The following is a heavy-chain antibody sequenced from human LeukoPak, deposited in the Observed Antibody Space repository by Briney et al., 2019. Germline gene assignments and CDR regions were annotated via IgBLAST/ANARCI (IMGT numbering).Heavy chain of an antibody. CDR2: IYYSGST. Sequence: WIGYIYYSGSTNYNPSLNSRVTISVDTSKIQFSLKLSSVTAADTAVYYCARSYYYGMYVWGQGTTVTVSS. CDR3: ARSYYYGMYV. J-gene: IGHJ6*02. V-gene: IGHV4-59*08.